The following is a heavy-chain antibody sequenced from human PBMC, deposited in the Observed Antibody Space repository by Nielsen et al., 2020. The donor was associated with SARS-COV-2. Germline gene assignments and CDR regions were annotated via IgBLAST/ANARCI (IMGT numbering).Heavy chain of an antibody. J-gene: IGHJ1*01. D-gene: IGHD6-19*01. Sequence: SETLSLTCSVSGGSISSYYWAWIRQPPGKGLEWIGYIYYSGSTNYNPSLKSRVTISVDTSKNQFSLKLSSVTAADTAVYFCARDKGSSGWEYFQHWGQGTLVTVSS. CDR2: IYYSGST. CDR3: ARDKGSSGWEYFQH. V-gene: IGHV4-59*13. CDR1: GGSISSYY.